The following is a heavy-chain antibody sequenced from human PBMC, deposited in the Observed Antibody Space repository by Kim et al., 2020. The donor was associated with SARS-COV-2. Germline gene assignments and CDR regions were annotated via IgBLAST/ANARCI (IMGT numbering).Heavy chain of an antibody. CDR2: IYYSGST. CDR3: ARDLSRLGDRAGWFDP. CDR1: GGSISSGGYY. D-gene: IGHD3-16*01. Sequence: SETLSLTCTVSGGSISSGGYYWSWIRQHPGKGLEWIGYIYYSGSTYYNPSLKSRVTISVDTSKNQFSLKLSSVTAADTAVYYCARDLSRLGDRAGWFDPWGQGTLVTVSS. J-gene: IGHJ5*02. V-gene: IGHV4-31*03.